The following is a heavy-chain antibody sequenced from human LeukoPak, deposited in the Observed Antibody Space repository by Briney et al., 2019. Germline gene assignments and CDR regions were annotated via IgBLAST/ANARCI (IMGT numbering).Heavy chain of an antibody. Sequence: SETLSLTCTVSGGSISSYYCGWIRQPPGKGLEWIGYMYYSGSTNYNPSLKSRVTISVDMSKNQFSLKLSPVTAADTAVYYCVRSSTYHLFDDWGQGTLVTVSS. D-gene: IGHD2-15*01. V-gene: IGHV4-59*08. CDR1: GGSISSYY. CDR3: VRSSTYHLFDD. CDR2: MYYSGST. J-gene: IGHJ4*02.